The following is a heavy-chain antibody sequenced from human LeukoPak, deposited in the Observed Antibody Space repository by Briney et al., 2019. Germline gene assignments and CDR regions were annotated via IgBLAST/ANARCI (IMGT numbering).Heavy chain of an antibody. CDR1: GFTFSSYE. CDR2: ISAIDSTT. CDR3: ARGLASSNWPHWFDP. Sequence: PGGSLRLSCAASGFTFSSYEMNWVRQAPGKGLEWVSYISAIDSTTYYADSVKGRFTISRDNAKNSLYLQMNGLRVEDTAVYHCARGLASSNWPHWFDPWGQGTLVSVSS. V-gene: IGHV3-48*03. D-gene: IGHD6-13*01. J-gene: IGHJ5*02.